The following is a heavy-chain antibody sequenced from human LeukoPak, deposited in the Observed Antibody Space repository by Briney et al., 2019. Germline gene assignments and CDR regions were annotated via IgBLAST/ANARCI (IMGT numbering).Heavy chain of an antibody. D-gene: IGHD4-17*01. CDR1: SGSVSSGSYY. CDR3: ARVPISTTARGYFDY. J-gene: IGHJ4*02. V-gene: IGHV4-61*01. Sequence: SETLSLTCTVSSGSVSSGSYYWSWIRQPPGKGLEWIGYIFYSGSTTYNPSLKSRVTIAVDTSKNKFSLKMTSVTAADTAVYYCARVPISTTARGYFDYWGQGTLVTVSS. CDR2: IFYSGST.